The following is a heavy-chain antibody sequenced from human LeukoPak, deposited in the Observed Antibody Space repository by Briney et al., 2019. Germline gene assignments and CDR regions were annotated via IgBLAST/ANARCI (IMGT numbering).Heavy chain of an antibody. CDR2: IIPIFGTA. Sequence: ASVQVSCKASGGTFSSYAISWVRQAPGQGLEWMGGIIPIFGTANYAQKFQGRVTITTDESTSTAYMELSSLRSEDTAVYYCARVYDFWSGYLDAFDIWGQGTMVTVSS. CDR3: ARVYDFWSGYLDAFDI. J-gene: IGHJ3*02. D-gene: IGHD3-3*01. V-gene: IGHV1-69*05. CDR1: GGTFSSYA.